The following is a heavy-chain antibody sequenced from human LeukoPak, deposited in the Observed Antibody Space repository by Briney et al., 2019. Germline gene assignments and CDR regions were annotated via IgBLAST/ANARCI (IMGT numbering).Heavy chain of an antibody. CDR2: INPDGSEK. D-gene: IGHD2-15*01. CDR1: GFTFSDYY. Sequence: PGGSLRLSCAASGFTFSDYYMSWIRQAPGKGLEWVANINPDGSEKNYAHSVKGRFTISRDNAKNSLSLQMNSLRAEDTAVYYCATEPGIGYAFDIWGQGRMVTVSS. V-gene: IGHV3-7*01. J-gene: IGHJ3*02. CDR3: ATEPGIGYAFDI.